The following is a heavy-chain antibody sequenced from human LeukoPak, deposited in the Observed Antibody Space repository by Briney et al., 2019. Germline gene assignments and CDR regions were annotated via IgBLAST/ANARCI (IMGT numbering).Heavy chain of an antibody. CDR1: GFTFSSYS. D-gene: IGHD3-10*01. J-gene: IGHJ4*02. Sequence: GGSLRLSCAASGFTFSSYSMNWVRQAPGKGLEWVSSISSSSSYIYYADSVKGRFTISRDNTKNSLYLQMNSLRAEDTAVYYCAREGQPGDDYWGQGTLVTVSS. CDR3: AREGQPGDDY. CDR2: ISSSSSYI. V-gene: IGHV3-21*01.